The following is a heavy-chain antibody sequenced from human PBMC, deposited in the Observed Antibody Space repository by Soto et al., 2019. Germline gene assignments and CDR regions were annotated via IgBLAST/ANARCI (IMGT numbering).Heavy chain of an antibody. V-gene: IGHV4-61*08. Sequence: SETLSRTCTVSGGSISSGGYYCSWIRQHPGKGLEWIGYMYFGGSTNYNPSLKSRVTISADTPKNQLSLKLRSVTAADTAVYCARWGSGWYNFDFWGQGILVTVSS. CDR1: GGSISSGGYY. J-gene: IGHJ4*02. CDR3: RWGSGWYNFDF. CDR2: MYFGGST. D-gene: IGHD3-16*01.